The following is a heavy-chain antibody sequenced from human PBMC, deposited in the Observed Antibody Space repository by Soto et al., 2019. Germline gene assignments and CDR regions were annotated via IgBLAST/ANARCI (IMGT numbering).Heavy chain of an antibody. CDR2: LYYSGGT. D-gene: IGHD6-19*01. Sequence: QVQLQESGPGLVKPSQTLSLTCTVSGGSISSGGYYWSWIRQHPVKVREWIGYLYYSGGTYYHPSLKSRVTISVDTSKNQFSLKLSSVTAADTAVYYCARALAVAGSEWYFDYWGQGTLVTVSS. CDR1: GGSISSGGYY. V-gene: IGHV4-31*03. CDR3: ARALAVAGSEWYFDY. J-gene: IGHJ4*02.